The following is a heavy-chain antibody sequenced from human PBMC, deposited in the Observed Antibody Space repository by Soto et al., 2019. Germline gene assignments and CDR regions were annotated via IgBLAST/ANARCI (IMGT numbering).Heavy chain of an antibody. Sequence: SVKVSCKXSGGTFSSYAISWVRQAPGQGLEWMGGIIPIFGTANYAQKFQGRVTITADESTSTAYMELSSLRSEDTAVYYCARRHYYDSSGYSNWFDPWGQGTLVTVSS. CDR3: ARRHYYDSSGYSNWFDP. CDR2: IIPIFGTA. D-gene: IGHD3-22*01. J-gene: IGHJ5*02. CDR1: GGTFSSYA. V-gene: IGHV1-69*13.